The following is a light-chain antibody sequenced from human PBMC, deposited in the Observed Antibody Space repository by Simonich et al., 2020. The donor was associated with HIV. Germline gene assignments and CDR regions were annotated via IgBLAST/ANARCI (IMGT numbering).Light chain of an antibody. Sequence: DIVMTQSPDSLAVSLGERATINCKTSQSILYSSSNNNYLAWYQQKPGQPPKLLIYWASTREAGVPYRFSGSGSGTDFTLTISSLQAEDVAVYYCQQYYSTPYTFGQGTKLEIK. CDR2: WAS. CDR1: QSILYSSSNNNY. CDR3: QQYYSTPYT. V-gene: IGKV4-1*01. J-gene: IGKJ2*01.